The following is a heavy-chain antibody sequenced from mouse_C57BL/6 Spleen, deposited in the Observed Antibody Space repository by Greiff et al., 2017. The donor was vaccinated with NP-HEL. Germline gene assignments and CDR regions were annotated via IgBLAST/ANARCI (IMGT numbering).Heavy chain of an antibody. V-gene: IGHV1-82*01. CDR3: AGGDGYSCYFDY. Sequence: QVQLQQSGPELVKPGASVKISCKASGYAFSSSWMNWVKQRPGKGLEWIGRIYPGDGDTNYNGKFKGKATLTADKSSSTAYMQLSSLTSEDSAVYFCAGGDGYSCYFDYWGQGTTLTVSS. J-gene: IGHJ2*01. D-gene: IGHD2-3*01. CDR2: IYPGDGDT. CDR1: GYAFSSSW.